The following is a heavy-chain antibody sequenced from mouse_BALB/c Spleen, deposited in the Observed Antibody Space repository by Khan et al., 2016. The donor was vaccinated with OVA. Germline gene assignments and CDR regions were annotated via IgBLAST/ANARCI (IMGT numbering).Heavy chain of an antibody. D-gene: IGHD4-1*01. CDR2: ISSGGDYT. CDR3: ESHLTGSFAY. J-gene: IGHJ3*01. Sequence: EVELVESGGDLVKPGGSLKLSCAASGFTFSNYGMSWVRQTPDKRLEWVATISSGGDYTYYPDSVKGRFTIYRDNAKNTLYLQMSSLKSEDTAMYYCESHLTGSFAYWGQGTLVTVSA. V-gene: IGHV5-6*01. CDR1: GFTFSNYG.